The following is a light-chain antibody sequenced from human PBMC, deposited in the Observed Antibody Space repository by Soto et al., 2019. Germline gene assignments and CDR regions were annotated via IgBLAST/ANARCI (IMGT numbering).Light chain of an antibody. V-gene: IGKV3-20*01. CDR3: QQSGKSFPLT. CDR1: QSVSSNY. CDR2: GAS. J-gene: IGKJ4*01. Sequence: EIVLTQSPGTLSLSPGERAILSCRASQSVSSNYLAWYQQKPGQAPKLLIYGASSRATGIPDRFSGSGSGTDFILTISRLEPEDFAMYYCQQSGKSFPLTFGGGTKLEI.